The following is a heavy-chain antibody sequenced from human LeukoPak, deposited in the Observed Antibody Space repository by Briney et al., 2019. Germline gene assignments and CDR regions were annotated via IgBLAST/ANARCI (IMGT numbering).Heavy chain of an antibody. CDR1: GLTLSIYA. Sequence: PGGSLRLSCSASGLTLSIYAMGWVRQAPGKGLQWVAGISGSGRDTYSAESVKGRFTISRDNPKNTLYLQMNSLRAEDTAVYYCAKDLSSGWYPYYFDFWGRGTLVTVSS. V-gene: IGHV3-23*01. CDR2: ISGSGRDT. D-gene: IGHD6-19*01. CDR3: AKDLSSGWYPYYFDF. J-gene: IGHJ4*02.